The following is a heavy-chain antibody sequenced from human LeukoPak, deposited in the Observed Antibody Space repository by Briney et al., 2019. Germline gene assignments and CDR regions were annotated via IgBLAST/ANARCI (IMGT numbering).Heavy chain of an antibody. D-gene: IGHD2-2*01. CDR1: GGSISSYY. J-gene: IGHJ6*03. CDR3: ARIVVPAVYYYYYYMDV. V-gene: IGHV4-59*01. CDR2: IYYSGST. Sequence: SETLSLTCTVSGGSISSYYWSWIRQPPGKGLEWIGYIYYSGSTNYNPSRKSRVTISVDTSKNQFSLKLSSVTAADTAVYYCARIVVPAVYYYYYYMDVWGKGTTVTVSS.